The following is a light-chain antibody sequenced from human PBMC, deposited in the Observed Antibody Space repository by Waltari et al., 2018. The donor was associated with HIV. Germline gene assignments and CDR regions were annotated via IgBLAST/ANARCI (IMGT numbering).Light chain of an antibody. CDR2: KAS. Sequence: QMTQSPSTLSAFVGDRVTITCRASQNIKDYLAWYQQKPGKAPKLLIYKASTLQSGVPSRFSGSGSGTDFTLTISSLQPDDFATYCCQHNDGWPWTFGQGTKAE. CDR3: QHNDGWPWT. V-gene: IGKV1-5*03. CDR1: QNIKDY. J-gene: IGKJ1*01.